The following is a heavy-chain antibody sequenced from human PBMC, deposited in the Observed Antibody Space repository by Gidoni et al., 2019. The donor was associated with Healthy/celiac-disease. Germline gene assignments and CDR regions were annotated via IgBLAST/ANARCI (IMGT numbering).Heavy chain of an antibody. CDR2: ISGIGGST. CDR3: AKDRIAAAATGY. V-gene: IGHV3-23*01. CDR1: GFTLSSYA. Sequence: EVQLLESGGGLVQPGGSLRLSWAASGFTLSSYAMGWVRQAPGKGLEWVSAISGIGGSTCYADSVKGRFTISRDNSKNTLYLQMNGLGAEETAVYYCAKDRIAAAATGYWGQGTLVTVSS. J-gene: IGHJ4*02. D-gene: IGHD6-13*01.